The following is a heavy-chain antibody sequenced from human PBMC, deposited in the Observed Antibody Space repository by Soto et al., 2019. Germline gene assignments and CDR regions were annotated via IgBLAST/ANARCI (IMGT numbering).Heavy chain of an antibody. D-gene: IGHD6-13*01. CDR1: GGSIRHYY. V-gene: IGHV4-59*01. CDR2: IDDSGNT. Sequence: QVQLQESGPGLVKPSETLSLTCTVSGGSIRHYYWSWIGQPPGKGLEWIGYIDDSGNTNYNPSLRSRVTIPVDTSKNQFSLKLNSLTVADTAVYYSSRVGYSYIGAFDLWGPGTVVTVSS. CDR3: SRVGYSYIGAFDL. J-gene: IGHJ3*01.